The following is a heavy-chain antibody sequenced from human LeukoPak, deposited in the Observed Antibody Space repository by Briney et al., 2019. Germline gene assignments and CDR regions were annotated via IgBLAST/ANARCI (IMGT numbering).Heavy chain of an antibody. V-gene: IGHV3-23*01. J-gene: IGHJ3*02. CDR1: GFTFSSYG. CDR3: AKAKMPRGVIDAFDI. Sequence: GGTLRLSCAASGFTFSSYGLSWVRQAPGKGLEWVSGISGGDGSTYYADSVKGRFTISRDNSKNALYLQMNSLGAEDTAVYYCAKAKMPRGVIDAFDIWGQGTMVTVSS. CDR2: ISGGDGST. D-gene: IGHD3-10*01.